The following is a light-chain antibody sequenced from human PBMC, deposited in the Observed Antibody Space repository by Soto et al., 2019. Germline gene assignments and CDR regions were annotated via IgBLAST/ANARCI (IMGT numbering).Light chain of an antibody. J-gene: IGKJ1*01. CDR1: QSISRW. CDR3: QQSNSYSWT. Sequence: DIQMTQSPSTLSASVGDRVTITFRASQSISRWLDWYQQKPGKAPKLLIYAASSLESGVPSRFSGSGSGTEFTLTISSLQPDDFATYYCQQSNSYSWTFGQGTKVDIK. V-gene: IGKV1-5*01. CDR2: AAS.